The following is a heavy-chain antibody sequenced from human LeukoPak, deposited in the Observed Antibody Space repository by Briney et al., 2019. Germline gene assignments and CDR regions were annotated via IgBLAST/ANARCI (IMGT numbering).Heavy chain of an antibody. CDR1: GGSISSYY. Sequence: PSETLSLTCTVSGGSISSYYWSWIRQPPGKGLEWIGYIYYSGSTNYNPPLKSRVTISVDTSKNQFSLKLSSVTAADTAVYYCARHSYSSGYYSDHAFDIWGQGTMVTVSS. CDR3: ARHSYSSGYYSDHAFDI. J-gene: IGHJ3*02. D-gene: IGHD3-22*01. CDR2: IYYSGST. V-gene: IGHV4-59*08.